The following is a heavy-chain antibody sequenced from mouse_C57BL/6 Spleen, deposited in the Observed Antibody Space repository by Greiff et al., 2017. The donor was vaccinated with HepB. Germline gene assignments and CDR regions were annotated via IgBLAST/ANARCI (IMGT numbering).Heavy chain of an antibody. J-gene: IGHJ4*01. CDR3: ARSILYDYYSMDY. Sequence: QVQLQQPGPELVKPGASVKLSCKASGYTFTSYWMHWVKQRPGQGLEWIGNINPSNGGTNYNEKFKSKATLTVDKSSSTAYMQLSSLTSEDSAVYYCARSILYDYYSMDYWGQGTSVTVSS. CDR1: GYTFTSYW. V-gene: IGHV1-53*01. D-gene: IGHD1-1*01. CDR2: INPSNGGT.